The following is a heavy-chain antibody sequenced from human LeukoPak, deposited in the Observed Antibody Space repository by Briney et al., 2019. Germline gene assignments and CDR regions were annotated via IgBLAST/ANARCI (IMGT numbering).Heavy chain of an antibody. Sequence: PGGSLRLSCAASGFTFSSYWMSWVRQAPGRGLEWVANIKQDGSEKYYVDSVKGRFTISRDNAKNSLYLQMNSLRAEDTAVYYCARDGIVATYDYWGQGTLVTVSS. CDR2: IKQDGSEK. J-gene: IGHJ4*02. CDR3: ARDGIVATYDY. CDR1: GFTFSSYW. V-gene: IGHV3-7*01. D-gene: IGHD5-12*01.